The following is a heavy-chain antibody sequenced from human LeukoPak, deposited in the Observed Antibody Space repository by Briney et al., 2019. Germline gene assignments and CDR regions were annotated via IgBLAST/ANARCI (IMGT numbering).Heavy chain of an antibody. CDR3: ASIAAVTHWYFDL. J-gene: IGHJ2*01. V-gene: IGHV4-39*07. CDR1: GDSVNDLNYY. CDR2: IYYSGST. D-gene: IGHD6-13*01. Sequence: PSETLSLTCTVSGDSVNDLNYYWGWIRQPPGKGLEWIGSIYYSGSTYYNPSLKSRVTISVDTSKNQFSLKLSSVTAADTAVYYCASIAAVTHWYFDLWGRGTLVTVSS.